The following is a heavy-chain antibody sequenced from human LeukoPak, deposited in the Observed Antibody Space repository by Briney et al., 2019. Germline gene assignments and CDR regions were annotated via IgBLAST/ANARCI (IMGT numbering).Heavy chain of an antibody. V-gene: IGHV3-7*01. CDR1: GFTFSNYW. J-gene: IGHJ4*02. Sequence: PGGSLRLSCAASGFTFSNYWMTWVRQVPGMGLEWVANVKKDGSEKYYVDSVKGRFTNSRDNAKNSLYLQMNSLRVEDTAVYYCATDLNWPGGWGQGTLVTVSS. CDR2: VKKDGSEK. D-gene: IGHD1-1*01. CDR3: ATDLNWPGG.